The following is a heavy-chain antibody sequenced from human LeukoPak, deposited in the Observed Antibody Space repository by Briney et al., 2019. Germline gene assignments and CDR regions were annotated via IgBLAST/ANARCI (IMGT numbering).Heavy chain of an antibody. V-gene: IGHV3-21*01. CDR3: AGDIYYYDSSGYYFPGGSDY. J-gene: IGHJ4*02. Sequence: PWGSLRLSCAASGFTFSSYSMNWVRQAPGKGLEWVSSISSSSSYIYYADSVKGRFTISRDNAKNSLYLQMNSLRAEDTAVYYCAGDIYYYDSSGYYFPGGSDYWGQGTLVTVSS. CDR1: GFTFSSYS. CDR2: ISSSSSYI. D-gene: IGHD3-22*01.